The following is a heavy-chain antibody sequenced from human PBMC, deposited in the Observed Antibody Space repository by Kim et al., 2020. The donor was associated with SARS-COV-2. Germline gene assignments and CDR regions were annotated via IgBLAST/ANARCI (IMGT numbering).Heavy chain of an antibody. J-gene: IGHJ4*02. CDR2: INHSGST. Sequence: SETLSLTCAVYGGSFSGYYWSWIRQPPGKGLEWIGEINHSGSTNYNPSLKSRVTISVDTSKNQFSLKLSSVTAADTAVYYCARSKYSSGWQFTDWGQGTLVTVSS. V-gene: IGHV4-34*01. CDR3: ARSKYSSGWQFTD. D-gene: IGHD6-19*01. CDR1: GGSFSGYY.